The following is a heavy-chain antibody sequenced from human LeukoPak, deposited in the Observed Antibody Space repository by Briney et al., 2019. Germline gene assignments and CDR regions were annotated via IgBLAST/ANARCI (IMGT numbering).Heavy chain of an antibody. CDR3: ARDTGFPFFDF. V-gene: IGHV1-24*01. CDR2: FDPEDGET. Sequence: ASVKVSCKVSGYTLTELSMHWVRQAPGKGLEWMGGFDPEDGETIYAQKFQGRVTMTEDTSTDTAYIELNRLTSDDTAVYYCARDTGFPFFDFWGHGALVTVSS. J-gene: IGHJ4*01. CDR1: GYTLTELS.